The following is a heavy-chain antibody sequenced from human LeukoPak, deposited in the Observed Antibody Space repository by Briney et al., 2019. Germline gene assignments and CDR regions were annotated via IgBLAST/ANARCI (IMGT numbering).Heavy chain of an antibody. CDR3: ARGQGYCSGGSCYPPFD. J-gene: IGHJ4*02. Sequence: VASVKVSCKASGYTFTSYGISWVRRAPGQGLEWMGWISAYNGNTNYAQKLQGRVTMTTDTSTSTAYMELRSLRSDDTAVYYCARGQGYCSGGSCYPPFDWGQGTLVTVSS. V-gene: IGHV1-18*01. CDR2: ISAYNGNT. CDR1: GYTFTSYG. D-gene: IGHD2-15*01.